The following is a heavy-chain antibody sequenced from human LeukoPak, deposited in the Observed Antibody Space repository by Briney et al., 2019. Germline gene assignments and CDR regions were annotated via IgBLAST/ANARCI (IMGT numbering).Heavy chain of an antibody. Sequence: SETLSLTCTVYGGSFSGYYWSWIRQPPGKGLEWIGEINHSGSTNHNPSLKSRVTISVDTSKNQFSLKLSSVTAADTAVYYCTRAVAGNDFWGQGTLVTVSS. V-gene: IGHV4-34*01. CDR3: TRAVAGNDF. CDR2: INHSGST. D-gene: IGHD6-19*01. J-gene: IGHJ4*02. CDR1: GGSFSGYY.